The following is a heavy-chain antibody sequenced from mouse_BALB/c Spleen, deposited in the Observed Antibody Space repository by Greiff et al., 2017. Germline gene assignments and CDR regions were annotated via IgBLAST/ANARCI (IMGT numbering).Heavy chain of an antibody. D-gene: IGHD1-2*01. CDR2: ISNGGGST. J-gene: IGHJ4*01. V-gene: IGHV5-12-2*01. Sequence: EVKVVESGGGLVQPGGSLKLSCAASGFTFSSYTMSWVRQTPEKRLEWVAYISNGGGSTYYPDTVKGRFTISRDNAKNTLYLQMSSLKSEDTAMYYCARITTAAMDYWGQGTSVTVSS. CDR3: ARITTAAMDY. CDR1: GFTFSSYT.